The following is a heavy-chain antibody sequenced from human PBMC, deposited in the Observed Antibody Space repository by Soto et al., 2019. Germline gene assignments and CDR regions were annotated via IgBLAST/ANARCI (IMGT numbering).Heavy chain of an antibody. CDR2: INHSGST. D-gene: IGHD5-12*01. Sequence: QVQLQQWGAGLLKPSETLSLTCAVYGESFSGYYWSWIRQPPGQGLEGVGEINHSGSTNYNPSLTSRVTLSVDTSKIQFSLKLSSVTAADTAMYYCAGNIVATISSFDYWSQGTLVIVSS. CDR1: GESFSGYY. J-gene: IGHJ4*02. V-gene: IGHV4-34*02. CDR3: AGNIVATISSFDY.